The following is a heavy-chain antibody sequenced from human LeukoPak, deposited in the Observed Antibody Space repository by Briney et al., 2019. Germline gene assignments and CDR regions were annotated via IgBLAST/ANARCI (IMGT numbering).Heavy chain of an antibody. J-gene: IGHJ6*02. CDR2: IIPIFGTA. Sequence: VASVKVSCKASGGTFSSYAISWVRQAPGQGLEWMGGIIPIFGTANYAQKFQGRVTITADESTSTAYMELSSLRSEDTAVYYCARPDIVVVPAAMYGMDVWGQGTAVTVSS. CDR3: ARPDIVVVPAAMYGMDV. V-gene: IGHV1-69*13. CDR1: GGTFSSYA. D-gene: IGHD2-2*01.